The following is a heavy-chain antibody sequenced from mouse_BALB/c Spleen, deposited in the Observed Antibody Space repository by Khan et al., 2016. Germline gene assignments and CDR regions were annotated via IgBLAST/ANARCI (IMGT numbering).Heavy chain of an antibody. V-gene: IGHV7-3*02. CDR3: ARLMHYYAMDY. Sequence: EVELVESGGGLVQPGGSLRLSCATSGFTFTDYYMSWVRQPPGKALEWLGFIRNKANGYTIEYSASVKGRFTIYRDNSQSILYHQMNTLRAEDSATYYCARLMHYYAMDYWGQGTSVTVSS. CDR1: GFTFTDYY. CDR2: IRNKANGYTI. J-gene: IGHJ4*01.